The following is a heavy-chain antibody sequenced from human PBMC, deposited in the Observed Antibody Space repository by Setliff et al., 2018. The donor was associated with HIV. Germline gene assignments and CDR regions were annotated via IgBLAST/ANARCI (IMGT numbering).Heavy chain of an antibody. V-gene: IGHV3-23*01. D-gene: IGHD3-10*01. J-gene: IGHJ3*02. Sequence: GGSLRLSCAASGFTFSNYAMGWVRQGPGKGLEWVSTVGAVGSPTHYAESVRGRFTIPKDNSKSTLSLQMNSLREEDTAVYFCAKVFAFGIDGFDIWGQGTMVTV. CDR2: VGAVGSPT. CDR3: AKVFAFGIDGFDI. CDR1: GFTFSNYA.